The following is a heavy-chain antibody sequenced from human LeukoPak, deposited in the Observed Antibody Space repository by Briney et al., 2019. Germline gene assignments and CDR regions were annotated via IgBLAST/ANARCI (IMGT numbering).Heavy chain of an antibody. Sequence: PGGSLRLSCAASGFTFSSYGMHWVRQAPGKGLEWVAVISYDGSNKYYAGSVKGRFTISRDNSKNTLYLQMNSLRAEDTAVYYCAKDPHYDSSGYAPLHYWGQGTLVTVSS. CDR2: ISYDGSNK. V-gene: IGHV3-30*18. CDR1: GFTFSSYG. D-gene: IGHD3-22*01. CDR3: AKDPHYDSSGYAPLHY. J-gene: IGHJ4*02.